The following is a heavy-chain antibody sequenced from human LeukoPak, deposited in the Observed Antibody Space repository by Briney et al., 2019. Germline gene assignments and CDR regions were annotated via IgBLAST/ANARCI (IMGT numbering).Heavy chain of an antibody. D-gene: IGHD1-1*01. CDR2: ISSSGSTI. CDR1: GFTFSDYY. V-gene: IGHV3-11*01. Sequence: PGGSLRLSCAASGFTFSDYYMSWIRQAPGKGLEWVSYISSSGSTIYYADSVKGRFTISRDNAKNSLYLQMNSLRAEDTALYHCAKDVGRLERNPDYWGQGTLVTVSS. J-gene: IGHJ4*02. CDR3: AKDVGRLERNPDY.